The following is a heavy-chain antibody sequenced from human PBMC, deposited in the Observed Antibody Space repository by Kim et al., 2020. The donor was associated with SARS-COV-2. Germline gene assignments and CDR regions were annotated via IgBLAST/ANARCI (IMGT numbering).Heavy chain of an antibody. Sequence: SETLSLTCTVSGGSISSSSYYWGWIRQPPGKGLEWIGSIYYSGSTYYNPSLKSRVTISVDTSKNQFSLKLSSVTAADTAVYYCVMTGGYYYGMDVWGQGTTVTVSS. V-gene: IGHV4-39*07. CDR3: VMTGGYYYGMDV. J-gene: IGHJ6*02. CDR2: IYYSGST. D-gene: IGHD3-16*01. CDR1: GGSISSSSYY.